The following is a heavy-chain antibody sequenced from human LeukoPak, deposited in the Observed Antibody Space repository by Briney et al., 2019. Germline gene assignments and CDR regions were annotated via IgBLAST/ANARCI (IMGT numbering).Heavy chain of an antibody. CDR2: IYPGDADT. V-gene: IGHV5-51*01. J-gene: IGHJ3*01. CDR3: AKRGSGWSLDAFDV. CDR1: GYSFTNYW. Sequence: GESLKISCKGSGYSFTNYWIGWVRQMPGKGLEWMGIIYPGDADTKYSPSFQGQVTISADKSISTAYLQWTSLKASDTALYYCAKRGSGWSLDAFDVWGQGTMVTVSP. D-gene: IGHD6-19*01.